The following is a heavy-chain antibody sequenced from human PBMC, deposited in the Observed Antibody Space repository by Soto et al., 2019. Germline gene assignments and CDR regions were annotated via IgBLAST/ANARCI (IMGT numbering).Heavy chain of an antibody. V-gene: IGHV1-18*01. CDR1: GYTFTSYG. CDR3: ARGRSRGGSYANDAFDI. CDR2: ISAYNGNT. D-gene: IGHD1-26*01. Sequence: GESLKISCKGSGYTFTSYGISWVRQAPGQGLEWMGWISAYNGNTNYAQKLQGRVTMTTDTSTSTAYMELRSLRSDDTAVYYCARGRSRGGSYANDAFDIWGQGTMVT. J-gene: IGHJ3*02.